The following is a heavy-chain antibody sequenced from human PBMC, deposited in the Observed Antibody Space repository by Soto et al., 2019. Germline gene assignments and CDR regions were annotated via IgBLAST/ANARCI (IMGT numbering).Heavy chain of an antibody. J-gene: IGHJ4*02. CDR1: GGTFSSYT. CDR2: IIPILGIA. Sequence: QVQLVQSGAEVKKPGSSVKVSCKSSGGTFSSYTISWVRQAPGQGLEWMGRIIPILGIATYAQKFQGRVTIAADKSTSTAYMELSSLRSEDTAVYYCASYAGDNSFDYWGQGTLVTVSS. D-gene: IGHD7-27*01. V-gene: IGHV1-69*02. CDR3: ASYAGDNSFDY.